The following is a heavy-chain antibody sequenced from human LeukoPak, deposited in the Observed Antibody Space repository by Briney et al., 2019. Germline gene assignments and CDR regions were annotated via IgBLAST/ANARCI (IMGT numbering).Heavy chain of an antibody. Sequence: SETLSLTCTVSGGSISTSNYYWGWIRQPPGKGLEWIGSIYYSGSTYYNPSLKSRVTISVDTSKNQFSLKLSSVTAADTAVYYCARLAATMIVVAPYYFDYWGQGTLVTVSS. CDR2: IYYSGST. J-gene: IGHJ4*02. V-gene: IGHV4-39*01. CDR3: ARLAATMIVVAPYYFDY. CDR1: GGSISTSNYY. D-gene: IGHD3-22*01.